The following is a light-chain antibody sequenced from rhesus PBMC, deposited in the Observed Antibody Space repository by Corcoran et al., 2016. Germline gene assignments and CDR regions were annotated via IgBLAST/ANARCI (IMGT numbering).Light chain of an antibody. CDR2: GAS. Sequence: QVILTQSPATLSLSPGERATLSCRASQSVSSYLAWYQQQPGQAPRLLIYGASSRATGITDRFSGSGSGTEFTLTISSLEPEDFAVYYCQKYSSSPHSFGQGTKVEIK. J-gene: IGKJ2*01. CDR1: QSVSSY. CDR3: QKYSSSPHS. V-gene: IGKV3-53*01.